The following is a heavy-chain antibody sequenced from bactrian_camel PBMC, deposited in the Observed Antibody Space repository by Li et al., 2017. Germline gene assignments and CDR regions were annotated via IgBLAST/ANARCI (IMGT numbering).Heavy chain of an antibody. CDR3: ALNQEGLG. Sequence: VQLVESGGGSVLPGGSLRLSCAAEGFLFSDARMSWVRQVPGKGLEWVATITSDGTSATYADSVKGRFTVSRDNAKNTLYLQMSSLKTDDTAMYFCALNQEGLGRGQGTQVTVS. V-gene: IGHV3S42*01. CDR1: GFLFSDAR. D-gene: IGHD3*01. CDR2: ITSDGTSA. J-gene: IGHJ4*01.